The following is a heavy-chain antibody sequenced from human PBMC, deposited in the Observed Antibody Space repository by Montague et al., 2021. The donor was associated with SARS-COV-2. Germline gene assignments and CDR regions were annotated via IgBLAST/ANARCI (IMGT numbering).Heavy chain of an antibody. CDR2: IYHNGST. D-gene: IGHD4-23*01. J-gene: IGHJ6*02. CDR1: GGSISSYY. V-gene: IGHV4-59*01. CDR3: ARGGGNSADYYNYTMDV. Sequence: SETLSITCTVSGGSISSYYWTWIRQPPGKGLESIGYIYHNGSTKYNPSLKSRVTISVDTSKNQFSLKLSSVSVADTAVYYCARGGGNSADYYNYTMDVWGQGTTVTVFS.